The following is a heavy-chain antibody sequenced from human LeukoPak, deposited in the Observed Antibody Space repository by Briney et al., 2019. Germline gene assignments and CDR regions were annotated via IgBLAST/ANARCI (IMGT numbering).Heavy chain of an antibody. J-gene: IGHJ4*02. V-gene: IGHV3-23*01. Sequence: GGSLRLSCAASGFIFSIYSMSWVRQAPGEGLEWVSGISSSGGSTYYADSVKGWFTISRDNSKNTLYLQISSLRAEDTAVYYCAKDYAVGGYGHFDYWGQGTLVTVSS. CDR3: AKDYAVGGYGHFDY. CDR2: ISSSGGST. CDR1: GFIFSIYS. D-gene: IGHD5-18*01.